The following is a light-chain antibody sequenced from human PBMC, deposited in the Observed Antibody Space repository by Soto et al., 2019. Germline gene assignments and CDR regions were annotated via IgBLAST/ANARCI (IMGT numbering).Light chain of an antibody. CDR1: QSVSNY. CDR3: QQRANWPPIT. CDR2: DAS. Sequence: EIVLTQSPATLSLSPGEGATLSCRASQSVSNYLAWYQQKPGQAPRLLIYDASNRATGIPARFSGSGSGTDFTLTISSLESEDFAVYYCQQRANWPPITFGQGTRLEIK. V-gene: IGKV3-11*01. J-gene: IGKJ5*01.